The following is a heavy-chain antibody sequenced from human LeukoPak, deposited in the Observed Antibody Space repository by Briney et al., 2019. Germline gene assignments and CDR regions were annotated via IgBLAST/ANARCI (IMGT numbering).Heavy chain of an antibody. J-gene: IGHJ4*02. CDR3: ARGPPAGYSSGWYY. V-gene: IGHV3-21*01. CDR2: ISSSSSYI. CDR1: GFTFSSYS. Sequence: GGSLRLSCAASGFTFSSYSMNWVRQAPGKGLEWVSSISSSSSYIYYADSVKGRFTISRDNAKNSLYLQMNSLRAEDTAVYYCARGPPAGYSSGWYYWGQGTLVTVSS. D-gene: IGHD6-19*01.